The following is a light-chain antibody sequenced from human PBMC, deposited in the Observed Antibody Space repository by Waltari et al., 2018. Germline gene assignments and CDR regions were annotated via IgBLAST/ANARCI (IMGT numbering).Light chain of an antibody. Sequence: ETVMTQSPATLSVYPGERVTLSCRASHSVAGNLAWYQQKPVQAPRLLIYGASTRATGIPARFSGSGSGTEFTLTISSLQSEDFAVYYCQQYNNWPRTFGQGTKLEI. CDR2: GAS. V-gene: IGKV3-15*01. CDR3: QQYNNWPRT. J-gene: IGKJ2*01. CDR1: HSVAGN.